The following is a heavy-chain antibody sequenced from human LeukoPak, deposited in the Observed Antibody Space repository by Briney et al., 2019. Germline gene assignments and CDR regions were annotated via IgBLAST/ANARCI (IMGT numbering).Heavy chain of an antibody. CDR2: ISAYNGNT. CDR3: ARDPPGLRLGESLFNPDQY. J-gene: IGHJ4*02. CDR1: GYTFTSYG. D-gene: IGHD3-16*01. V-gene: IGHV1-18*01. Sequence: ASVKVSCKASGYTFTSYGISWVRQAPGQGLEWMGWISAYNGNTNYAQKLQGRVTMTTDTSTSTAYMELRSLRSEDTAIYYCARDPPGLRLGESLFNPDQYWGQGTAVTVSS.